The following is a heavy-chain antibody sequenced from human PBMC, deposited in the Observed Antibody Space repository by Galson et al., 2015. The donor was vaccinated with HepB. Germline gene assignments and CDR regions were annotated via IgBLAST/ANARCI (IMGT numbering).Heavy chain of an antibody. D-gene: IGHD3-16*01. V-gene: IGHV3-21*01. Sequence: SLRLSCAASGFTFSNYSMDWVRQAPGKGLEWVSSISGSSSYIYYADSVMGRFTISRDNAKNSLYLQMSSLRAEDTAVYYCARLGYYYGMDVWGQGTTVTVSS. CDR2: ISGSSSYI. CDR1: GFTFSNYS. CDR3: ARLGYYYGMDV. J-gene: IGHJ6*02.